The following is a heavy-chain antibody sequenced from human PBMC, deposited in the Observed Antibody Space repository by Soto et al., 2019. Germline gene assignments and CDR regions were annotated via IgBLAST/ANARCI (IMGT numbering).Heavy chain of an antibody. CDR1: GFTFINFG. J-gene: IGHJ4*02. Sequence: GGSLRLSCAASGFTFINFGIHWVRQAPGKGLEWVAVISYDGTNKYYVDSVKGRFTISRDNSKNTLYLQMNSLRAEDTAVYYCARDRSGYVSYFDYWGQGTLVTVSS. D-gene: IGHD5-12*01. CDR2: ISYDGTNK. V-gene: IGHV3-30*03. CDR3: ARDRSGYVSYFDY.